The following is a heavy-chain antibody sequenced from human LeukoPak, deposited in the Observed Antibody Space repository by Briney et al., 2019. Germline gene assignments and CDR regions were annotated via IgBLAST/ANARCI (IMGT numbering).Heavy chain of an antibody. Sequence: AGGSLRLSCAASGLTFSSYSMHWVRQAPGKGLEYVSAISRNGGSTYYANSVKGRFTISRDNSKNTLYLQMGSLRAEDMAVYYCAKGRMRHFDYWGQGTLVTVSS. CDR1: GLTFSSYS. CDR2: ISRNGGST. V-gene: IGHV3-64*01. CDR3: AKGRMRHFDY. J-gene: IGHJ4*02.